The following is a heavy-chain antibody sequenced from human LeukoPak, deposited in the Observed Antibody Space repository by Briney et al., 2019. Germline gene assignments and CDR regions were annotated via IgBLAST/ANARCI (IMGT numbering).Heavy chain of an antibody. CDR1: GGSISSYY. CDR3: ARGRYYYGSGSYLFDY. CDR2: IYTCGST. D-gene: IGHD3-10*01. J-gene: IGHJ4*02. Sequence: SETLSLTCTVSGGSISSYYWSWIRQPAGKGLEWIGRIYTCGSTNYNPSLKSRVTMSVDTSKNQFSLKLSSVTAADTAVYYCARGRYYYGSGSYLFDYWGQGTLVTVSS. V-gene: IGHV4-4*07.